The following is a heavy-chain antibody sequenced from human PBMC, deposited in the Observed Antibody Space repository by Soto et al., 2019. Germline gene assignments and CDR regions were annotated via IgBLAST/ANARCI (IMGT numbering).Heavy chain of an antibody. CDR1: GFTFSTYW. CDR3: AGWGGHDYNY. J-gene: IGHJ4*02. CDR2: INPDGNVG. Sequence: EVQLLGSGGGLVQPGGSLRLSCVGSGFTFSTYWMNWVRQAPGKGLEWVANINPDGNVGTYVDSGRGRFTTSRDNAKNSLYLQMNSLRADDTDVYFGAGWGGHDYNYWGQGIMVTVSS. D-gene: IGHD4-4*01. V-gene: IGHV3-7*03.